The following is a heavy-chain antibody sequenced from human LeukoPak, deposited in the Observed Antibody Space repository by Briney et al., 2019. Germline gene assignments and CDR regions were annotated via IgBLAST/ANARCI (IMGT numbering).Heavy chain of an antibody. J-gene: IGHJ4*02. Sequence: PGGSLRLSCAASGFTFSDYYMSWIRQAPGKGLEWVSYISSSGTTICYADSVKGRFTISRDNAKNSLYPQMNSLRAEDTAVYYCARESYYYDSSGYYVYYFDYWGQGTLVTVSS. V-gene: IGHV3-11*01. CDR3: ARESYYYDSSGYYVYYFDY. D-gene: IGHD3-22*01. CDR1: GFTFSDYY. CDR2: ISSSGTTI.